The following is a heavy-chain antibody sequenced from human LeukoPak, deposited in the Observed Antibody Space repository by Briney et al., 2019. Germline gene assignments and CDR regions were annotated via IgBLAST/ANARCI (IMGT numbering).Heavy chain of an antibody. V-gene: IGHV4-59*01. Sequence: DPSETLSPTCTVSGGSISTFYWNWIRQPPGKGLEWIGYIYYSGSTNYNPSLKSRVSMAVDTSKNQFSLRLSSVAAADTAVYYCARRAGGGNAGYFDYWGQGILVTVPS. J-gene: IGHJ4*02. CDR3: ARRAGGGNAGYFDY. CDR1: GGSISTFY. CDR2: IYYSGST. D-gene: IGHD4-23*01.